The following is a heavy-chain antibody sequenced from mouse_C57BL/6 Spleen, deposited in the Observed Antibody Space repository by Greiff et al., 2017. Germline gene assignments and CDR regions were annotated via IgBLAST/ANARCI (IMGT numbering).Heavy chain of an antibody. CDR1: GYAFSSYW. J-gene: IGHJ2*01. CDR3: ARGDYYGSSLLYC. V-gene: IGHV1-80*01. CDR2: IYPGDGDT. D-gene: IGHD1-1*01. Sequence: QVQLQQSGAELVKPGASVKISCKASGYAFSSYWMNWVKQRPGKGLEWIGQIYPGDGDTNYNGKFKGKATLTADKSSSTAYMQLSSLTSEDSAVYFCARGDYYGSSLLYCWGQGTTLTVSS.